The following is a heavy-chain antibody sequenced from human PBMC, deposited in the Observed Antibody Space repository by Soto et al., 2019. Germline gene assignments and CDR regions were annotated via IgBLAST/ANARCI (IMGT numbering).Heavy chain of an antibody. CDR1: GGTFSSYT. CDR3: TRGPYYYGSGNYYYMDV. CDR2: IIPILGIA. J-gene: IGHJ6*03. V-gene: IGHV1-69*02. Sequence: QVQLVQSGAAVKKPGSSVKVSCKASGGTFSSYTISWVRQAPGQGLEWMGRIIPILGIANYAQKFQARVTITADKSTSTAYMELSSLRSEDTAVYYCTRGPYYYGSGNYYYMDVWGKGTTVTVSS. D-gene: IGHD3-10*01.